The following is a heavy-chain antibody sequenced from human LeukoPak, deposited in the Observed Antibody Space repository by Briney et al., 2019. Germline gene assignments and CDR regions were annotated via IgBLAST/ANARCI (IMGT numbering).Heavy chain of an antibody. CDR3: ARGGGAAAGLRIDY. CDR2: IYYSGST. Sequence: TSETLSLTCTVSGGSISSYYWSWIRQPPGKGLEWIGYIYYSGSTNYNPSLKSRVTISVDTSKNQFSLKLSSVTAADTAVYYCARGGGAAAGLRIDYWGQGTLVTVSS. D-gene: IGHD6-13*01. CDR1: GGSISSYY. V-gene: IGHV4-59*12. J-gene: IGHJ4*02.